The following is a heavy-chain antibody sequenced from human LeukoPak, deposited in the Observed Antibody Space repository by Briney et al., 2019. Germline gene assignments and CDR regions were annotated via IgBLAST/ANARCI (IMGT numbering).Heavy chain of an antibody. CDR2: IKQDGSEK. D-gene: IGHD3-3*01. CDR1: GFTFSSYW. V-gene: IGHV3-7*01. Sequence: PGGSLRLSCAASGFTFSSYWMSWVRQAPGKGLEWVANIKQDGSEKYYVDSVKGRFTISRDNAKNTLYLQMNSLRAEDTAVYYCARAGFLEWLPSPIYYYYYMDVWGKGTTVTVSS. J-gene: IGHJ6*03. CDR3: ARAGFLEWLPSPIYYYYYMDV.